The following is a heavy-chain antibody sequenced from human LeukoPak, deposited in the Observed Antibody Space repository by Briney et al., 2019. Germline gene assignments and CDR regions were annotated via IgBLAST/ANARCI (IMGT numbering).Heavy chain of an antibody. CDR3: ARGGGSSWYTAAFDI. Sequence: PSETLSLTCTVSGGSISSYYWSWIRQPPGKGLEWIGYIYYSGSTNYNPSLKGRVTISVDTSKNQFSLKLSSVTAADTAVYCCARGGGSSWYTAAFDIWGQGTMVTVSS. D-gene: IGHD6-13*01. CDR2: IYYSGST. V-gene: IGHV4-59*01. CDR1: GGSISSYY. J-gene: IGHJ3*02.